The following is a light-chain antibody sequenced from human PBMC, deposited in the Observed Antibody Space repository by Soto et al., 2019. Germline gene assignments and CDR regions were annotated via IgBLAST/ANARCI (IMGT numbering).Light chain of an antibody. CDR1: QNVYNN. Sequence: EIVMTQSPATLSVSPGEGATLSCKASQNVYNNLAWYQQRPGQPPRLLIYDASTRATGISARFSGSGYGTEFTLTISSLQSEDFAVYLCKQCRNWPLTFGGGTNVDIQ. CDR2: DAS. J-gene: IGKJ4*01. CDR3: KQCRNWPLT. V-gene: IGKV3-15*01.